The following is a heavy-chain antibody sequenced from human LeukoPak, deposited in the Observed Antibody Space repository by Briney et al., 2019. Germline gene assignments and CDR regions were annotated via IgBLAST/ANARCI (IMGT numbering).Heavy chain of an antibody. J-gene: IGHJ4*02. CDR3: ARGPAYCSSTSCHVDY. D-gene: IGHD2-2*01. CDR2: IYHSGST. Sequence: PSETLSLTCTVSGGSISSYYWSWIRQPPGKGLEWIGYIYHSGSTYYNPSLKSRVTISVDRSKNQFSLKLSSVTAADTAVYYCARGPAYCSSTSCHVDYWGQGTLVTVSS. V-gene: IGHV4-59*12. CDR1: GGSISSYY.